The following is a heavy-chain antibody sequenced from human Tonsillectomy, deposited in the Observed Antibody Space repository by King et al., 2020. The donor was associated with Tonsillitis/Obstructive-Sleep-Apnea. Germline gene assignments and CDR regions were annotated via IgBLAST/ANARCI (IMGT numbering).Heavy chain of an antibody. D-gene: IGHD4-17*01. V-gene: IGHV3-30*04. J-gene: IGHJ4*02. CDR1: GFTFSSYA. Sequence: VQLVESGGGVVQPGRSLRLSSAASGFTFSSYAMYWVRQAPGKGLEWVAVISYDGSNKYYADSVKGRFTISRDNSKNTLYLQMNSLRAEDTAVYYCAREVTTGPPGFDYWGQGTLVTVSS. CDR3: AREVTTGPPGFDY. CDR2: ISYDGSNK.